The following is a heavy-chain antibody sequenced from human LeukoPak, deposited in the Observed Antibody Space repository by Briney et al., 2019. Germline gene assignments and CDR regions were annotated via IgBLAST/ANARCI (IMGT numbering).Heavy chain of an antibody. D-gene: IGHD3-3*01. CDR1: GFTFSSYG. V-gene: IGHV3-23*01. CDR3: AREVEYYDFWSGYGTFDY. CDR2: ISGSGGRT. J-gene: IGHJ4*02. Sequence: PGGSLRLSCEASGFTFSSYGMRGGGQAPGKGMEGVSAISGSGGRTYYADSVKGGLTIYRDNSKKTVYMEMNSLSAEDTAVYYCAREVEYYDFWSGYGTFDYWGQGTLVTVSS.